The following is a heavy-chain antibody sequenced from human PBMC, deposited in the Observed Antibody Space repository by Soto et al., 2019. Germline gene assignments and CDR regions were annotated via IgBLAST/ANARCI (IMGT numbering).Heavy chain of an antibody. CDR2: INSRGGIT. D-gene: IGHD2-2*01. CDR1: GFTFSSYA. CDR3: AKDRSCTSCYALDY. V-gene: IGHV3-23*01. Sequence: EVQLLESGGGLVQPGGSLRLSCAASGFTFSSYAMSWVRQAQGKGLEWVSAINSRGGITYYADSMKGRFTISRDSSMNTLYLQMNSLRAEDTAVYYCAKDRSCTSCYALDYWGQGTLVTVSS. J-gene: IGHJ4*02.